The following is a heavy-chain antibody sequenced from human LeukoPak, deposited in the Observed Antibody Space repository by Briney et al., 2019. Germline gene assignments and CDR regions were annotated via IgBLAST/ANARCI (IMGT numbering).Heavy chain of an antibody. Sequence: SETLSLTCTVSGGSISSYYWSWIRQPPGKGLEWIGYIYYSGSTNYNPSLKSRVTISVDTSKNQFSLKLSSVTAADTAVYYCARTPYSSSWLLHEFDYWGQGTLVTVSS. CDR2: IYYSGST. V-gene: IGHV4-59*01. CDR1: GGSISSYY. J-gene: IGHJ4*02. D-gene: IGHD6-13*01. CDR3: ARTPYSSSWLLHEFDY.